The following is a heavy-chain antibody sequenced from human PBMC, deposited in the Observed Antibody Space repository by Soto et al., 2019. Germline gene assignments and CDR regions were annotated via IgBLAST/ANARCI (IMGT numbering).Heavy chain of an antibody. J-gene: IGHJ4*02. CDR3: AKNWDTTSSSSSH. CDR1: GFTFSTYA. V-gene: IGHV3-23*01. CDR2: ISGTGGST. D-gene: IGHD6-6*01. Sequence: GWSPRLSCSASGFTFSTYAMSWVRQAPGKGLEWVSAISGTGGSTYYADSVKGRFTISRDNSKNTLYLQMNSLRAEDTAVYYCAKNWDTTSSSSSHWGQGTLVTVSS.